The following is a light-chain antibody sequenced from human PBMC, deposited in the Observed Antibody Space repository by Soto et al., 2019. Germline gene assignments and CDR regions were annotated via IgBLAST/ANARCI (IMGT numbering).Light chain of an antibody. CDR2: EVS. V-gene: IGLV2-14*01. Sequence: QSALTQPASVSGSPGQSITISCTGTSRDVGGYDYVSWYQQHPGKAPKLIISEVSNRPSGVSNRFSGSKSGNTASLTISGLQAEDEADYYCSSYTSTTTAVFGGGTKLTVL. CDR1: SRDVGGYDY. J-gene: IGLJ2*01. CDR3: SSYTSTTTAV.